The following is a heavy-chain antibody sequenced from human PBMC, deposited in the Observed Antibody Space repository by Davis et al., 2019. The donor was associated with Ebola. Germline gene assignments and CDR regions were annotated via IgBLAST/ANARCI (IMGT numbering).Heavy chain of an antibody. Sequence: ASVTVSCKVSGYTLTELSMHWVRQAPGKGLEWMGGFDPEDGETIYAQKFQGRVTMTEDTSTDTAYMELSSLRSEDTAVYYCATDGGDGYNWGYFDYWGQGTLVTVSS. CDR3: ATDGGDGYNWGYFDY. V-gene: IGHV1-24*01. CDR1: GYTLTELS. J-gene: IGHJ4*02. D-gene: IGHD5-24*01. CDR2: FDPEDGET.